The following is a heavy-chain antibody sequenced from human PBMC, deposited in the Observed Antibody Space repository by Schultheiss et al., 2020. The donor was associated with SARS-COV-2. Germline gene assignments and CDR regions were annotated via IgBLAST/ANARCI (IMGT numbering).Heavy chain of an antibody. Sequence: GGSLRLSCAASGFTFSSYAMHWVRQAPGKGLEWVSAISGSGGSTYYADSVKGRFTISRDNAKNSLYLQMNSLRAEDTAVYYCACCPGCGSWADYFDYWGQGTLVTVSS. CDR3: ACCPGCGSWADYFDY. CDR1: GFTFSSYA. J-gene: IGHJ4*02. V-gene: IGHV3-23*01. D-gene: IGHD1-26*01. CDR2: ISGSGGST.